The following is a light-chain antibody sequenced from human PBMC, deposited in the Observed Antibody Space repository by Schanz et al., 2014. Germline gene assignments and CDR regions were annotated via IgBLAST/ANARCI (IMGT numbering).Light chain of an antibody. CDR3: SSYTSSSTWV. J-gene: IGLJ3*02. CDR1: SSDVGGYNY. CDR2: DVS. V-gene: IGLV2-14*01. Sequence: QSALTQPASVSGSPGQSITISCSGTSSDVGGYNYVSWYQQHPGKAPKLMICDVSNRPSGVSNRFSGSKSGNTASPTISGLQAEDEADYYCSSYTSSSTWVFGGGTQLTVL.